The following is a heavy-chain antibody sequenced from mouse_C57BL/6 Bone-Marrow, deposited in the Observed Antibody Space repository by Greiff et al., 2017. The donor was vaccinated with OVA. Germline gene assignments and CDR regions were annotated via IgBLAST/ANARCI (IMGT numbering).Heavy chain of an antibody. J-gene: IGHJ1*03. Sequence: VQLQQSGPELVKPGASVKISCKASGYSFTDYNMNWVKQSNGKSLEWIGVINPNYGTTSYNQKFKGKATLTVDQSSSTAYMQLNSLTSEDSAVYYGARRGYGSSHWYFDVWGTGTTVTVSS. CDR1: GYSFTDYN. V-gene: IGHV1-39*01. CDR2: INPNYGTT. D-gene: IGHD1-1*01. CDR3: ARRGYGSSHWYFDV.